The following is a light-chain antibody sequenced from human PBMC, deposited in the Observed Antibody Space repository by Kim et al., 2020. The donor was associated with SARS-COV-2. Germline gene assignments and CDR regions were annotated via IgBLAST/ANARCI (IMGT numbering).Light chain of an antibody. CDR1: SLRSYY. CDR3: NSRDSSGNLNWV. V-gene: IGLV3-19*01. J-gene: IGLJ3*02. Sequence: LGQTVSITCQGDSLRSYYADWYQKRPGQAPVLVVYDKNNRPSGIPDRFSGSSSGNTASLTITGAQAEDEADYYCNSRDSSGNLNWVFGGGTQLTVL. CDR2: DKN.